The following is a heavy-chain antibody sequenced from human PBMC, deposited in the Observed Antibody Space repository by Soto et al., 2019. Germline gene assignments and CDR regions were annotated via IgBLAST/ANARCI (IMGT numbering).Heavy chain of an antibody. V-gene: IGHV1-18*01. CDR3: AREGYDFWSGYFTSPPGLYYYYMDV. Sequence: QVQLVQSGAEVKKPGASVKVSCKASGDTFTSYGISWVRQAPGQGLEWMGWISAYNGNTNYAQKLQGRVTMTTDTATSTAYMELRSLRSDDTAVYYCAREGYDFWSGYFTSPPGLYYYYMDVWGKGTTVTVSS. D-gene: IGHD3-3*01. CDR2: ISAYNGNT. CDR1: GDTFTSYG. J-gene: IGHJ6*03.